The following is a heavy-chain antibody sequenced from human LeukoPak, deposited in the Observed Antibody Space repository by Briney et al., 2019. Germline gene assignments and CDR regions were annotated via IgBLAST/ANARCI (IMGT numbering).Heavy chain of an antibody. CDR2: INSGGGDT. V-gene: IGHV3-23*01. Sequence: GASLRLSCAGSGFTFRTYAMGWVRQAPGKGLEWVSSINSGGGDTYYADSVKGRFTISRDNFKNTLYLQMNSLRAEDTAVYYCVKPPRLSIIRGEVMDVWGQGTTVTVSS. J-gene: IGHJ6*02. CDR1: GFTFRTYA. CDR3: VKPPRLSIIRGEVMDV. D-gene: IGHD3-10*01.